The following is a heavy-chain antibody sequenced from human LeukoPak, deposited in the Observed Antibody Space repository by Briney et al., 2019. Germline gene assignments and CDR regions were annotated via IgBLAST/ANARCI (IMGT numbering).Heavy chain of an antibody. D-gene: IGHD3-22*01. CDR2: MIPIFESG. Sequence: SVKVSCKASGGSFNNFAINWVRQAPGQGLEWMGGMIPIFESGKYAQKFQGRVTMTEDTSTDTAYMELSSLRSEDTAVYYCATVGFENTPHDSSGYFDYWGQGTLVTVSS. CDR1: GGSFNNFA. J-gene: IGHJ4*02. CDR3: ATVGFENTPHDSSGYFDY. V-gene: IGHV1-69*06.